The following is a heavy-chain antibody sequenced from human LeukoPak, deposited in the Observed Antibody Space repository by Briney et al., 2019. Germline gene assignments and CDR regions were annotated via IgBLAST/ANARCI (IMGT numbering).Heavy chain of an antibody. CDR3: AKDLWFGELAYYYGMDV. V-gene: IGHV3-23*01. CDR2: ISGSGGST. Sequence: GGSLRLSCAASGFTFSSYAMSWVRQAPGKGLEGVSAISGSGGSTYYADSVKGRFTISRDNSKHTLYLQMNSLRAEDTAVYYCAKDLWFGELAYYYGMDVWGQGTTVTVSS. CDR1: GFTFSSYA. J-gene: IGHJ6*02. D-gene: IGHD3-10*01.